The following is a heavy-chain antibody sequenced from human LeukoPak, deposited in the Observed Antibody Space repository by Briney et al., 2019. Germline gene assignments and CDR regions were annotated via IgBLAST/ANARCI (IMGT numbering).Heavy chain of an antibody. J-gene: IGHJ3*02. CDR2: IYYSGST. D-gene: IGHD1-26*01. V-gene: IGHV4-39*07. CDR1: GGSISSSSYY. Sequence: PSETLSLTCTVSGGSISSSSYYWGWIRQPPGKGLEWIGSIYYSGSTYYNPSLKSRVTISVDTSKNQFSLKLSSVTAADTAVYYCARGLVGATGEAFDIWGQGTMVTVSS. CDR3: ARGLVGATGEAFDI.